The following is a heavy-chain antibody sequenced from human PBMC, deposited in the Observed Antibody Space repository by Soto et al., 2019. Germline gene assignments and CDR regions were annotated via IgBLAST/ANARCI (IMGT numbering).Heavy chain of an antibody. CDR3: TTTYPNDDSRGGTY. CDR1: GFTFDDYA. Sequence: EVQLVESGGGLVQPGRSLRLSCAASGFTFDDYAMHWVRQPPGKGLEWVSGITWNSGSKDYADSVKGRFTISRDNRKNSLYLQMNSLRGEDTALYFCTTTYPNDDSRGGTYLGQGTLVTVS. D-gene: IGHD1-1*01. CDR2: ITWNSGSK. J-gene: IGHJ4*02. V-gene: IGHV3-9*01.